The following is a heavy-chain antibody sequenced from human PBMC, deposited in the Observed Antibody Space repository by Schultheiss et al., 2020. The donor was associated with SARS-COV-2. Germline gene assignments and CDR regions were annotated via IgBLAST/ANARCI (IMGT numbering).Heavy chain of an antibody. J-gene: IGHJ4*02. CDR2: IHTSGST. V-gene: IGHV4-61*02. CDR3: ARTTGTVAVDY. CDR1: GGSISSGSYY. Sequence: SETLSLTCTVSGGSISSGSYYWSWIRQPAGKGLEWIGRIHTSGSTNYNPSLKSRVTISVDKSKNQFSLKLSSVTAADTAVYYCARTTGTVAVDYWGQGTLVTV. D-gene: IGHD4-17*01.